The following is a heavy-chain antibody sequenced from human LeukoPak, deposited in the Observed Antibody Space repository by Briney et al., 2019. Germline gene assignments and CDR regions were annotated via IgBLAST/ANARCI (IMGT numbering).Heavy chain of an antibody. D-gene: IGHD3-22*01. Sequence: GGSVRLFCAACGFTFRSYDMHWVPQAPGKGLEEVAVISYDGYNKYYAESVKGRFTISRDNSKNTLYLQMNSLRAEDTAVYYCARGRYYYDSSGYQPPFFDYWGQGTLVTVSS. CDR2: ISYDGYNK. J-gene: IGHJ4*02. CDR1: GFTFRSYD. V-gene: IGHV3-30-3*01. CDR3: ARGRYYYDSSGYQPPFFDY.